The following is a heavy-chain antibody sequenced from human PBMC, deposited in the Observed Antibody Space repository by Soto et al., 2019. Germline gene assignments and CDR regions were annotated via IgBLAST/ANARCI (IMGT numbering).Heavy chain of an antibody. J-gene: IGHJ6*03. D-gene: IGHD1-1*01. CDR1: GYTFTGYY. CDR2: INPNSGGT. CDR3: ASQLLGYYYRDV. V-gene: IGHV1-2*04. Sequence: QVQLVQSGAEVKKPGTSVKVSCKASGYTFTGYYMHWVRQAPGQGREWMGWINPNSGGTNYAQKFQGWVTMTRDTSISTAYKELSSLRADDTAVYYCASQLLGYYYRDVWGKGTTVTVSS.